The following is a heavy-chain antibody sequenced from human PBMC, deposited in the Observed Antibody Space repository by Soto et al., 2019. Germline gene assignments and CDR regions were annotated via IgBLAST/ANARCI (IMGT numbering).Heavy chain of an antibody. CDR2: INHSGST. Sequence: LSLTCAVYGGSFSGYYWSWIRQPPGRGLEWIGEINHSGSTNYNPSLKSRVTISVDTSKNQFSLKLSSVTAADTAVYYCARKTTQDYFDYWGQGTLVTVSS. CDR3: ARKTTQDYFDY. CDR1: GGSFSGYY. D-gene: IGHD4-17*01. V-gene: IGHV4-34*01. J-gene: IGHJ4*02.